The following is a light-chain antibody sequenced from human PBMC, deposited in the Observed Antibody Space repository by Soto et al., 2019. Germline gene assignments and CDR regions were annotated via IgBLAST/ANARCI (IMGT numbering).Light chain of an antibody. CDR3: QQYNSNPLS. CDR1: QSFSTW. CDR2: KTS. Sequence: DIQMTQSPSTLSASVGDRVTITCRASQSFSTWLAWYQQKPGKAPNLLIYKTSILESGVPSRFSGSGSGTAFTLTISTLQPDDFATYYCQQYNSNPLSFGGGNKVEIK. V-gene: IGKV1-5*03. J-gene: IGKJ4*01.